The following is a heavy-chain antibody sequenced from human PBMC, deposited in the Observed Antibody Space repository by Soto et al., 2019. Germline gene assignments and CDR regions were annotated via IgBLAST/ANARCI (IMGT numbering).Heavy chain of an antibody. D-gene: IGHD3-10*01. CDR3: ARDKYYYGSGQQSMDV. Sequence: QVQLVQSGAEVKKPGASVKVSCKASGYTFTSYGISWVRQAPGQGLEWMGWISAYNDHTNSAQKPQGRVTMTTDTSTSTAYMELRSLRSDDTAVYYCARDKYYYGSGQQSMDVWGQGTTVTVSS. CDR2: ISAYNDHT. J-gene: IGHJ6*02. CDR1: GYTFTSYG. V-gene: IGHV1-18*01.